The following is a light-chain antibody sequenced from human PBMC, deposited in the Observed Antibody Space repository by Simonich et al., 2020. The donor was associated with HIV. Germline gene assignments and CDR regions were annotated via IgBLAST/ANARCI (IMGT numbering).Light chain of an antibody. CDR2: ENN. CDR1: SGSIASNY. Sequence: NFMLTQPHSVSESPGKTVTISCTRSSGSIASNYVQWYQQRPGSAPTTVIYENNQRPSGVPDRFSGSIDSSSNSASLTISGLKTEDVADYYCQSYDSSFWVFGGGTKLTVL. V-gene: IGLV6-57*03. CDR3: QSYDSSFWV. J-gene: IGLJ3*02.